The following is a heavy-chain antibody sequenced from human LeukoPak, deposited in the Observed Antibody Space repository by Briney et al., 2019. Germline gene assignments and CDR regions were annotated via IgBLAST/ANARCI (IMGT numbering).Heavy chain of an antibody. V-gene: IGHV3-11*01. D-gene: IGHD3-9*01. J-gene: IGHJ4*02. CDR2: ITPSGDST. Sequence: TGGSLRLSCAASGFTFSDWYISWIRQAPGKGLEWVSYITPSGDSTYYGDSVKGRFTISRDNAKNSVSLHMNSLGAEDTAVYYCARDPYHYDILTGYYNWGQGTLVTVSS. CDR3: ARDPYHYDILTGYYN. CDR1: GFTFSDWY.